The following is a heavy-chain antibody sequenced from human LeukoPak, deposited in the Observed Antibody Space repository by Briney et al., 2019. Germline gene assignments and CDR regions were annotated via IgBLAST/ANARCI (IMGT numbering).Heavy chain of an antibody. V-gene: IGHV4-4*07. CDR2: IYTSGST. Sequence: SSETLSLTCTVSGGSISSYYWSWIRQPAGKGLEWIGRIYTSGSTNYNPSLKSRVTMSVDTSKNQFSLKLSSVTAADTAVYYCARRITGTTSDSFDYWGQGTLVTVSS. CDR1: GGSISSYY. D-gene: IGHD1-20*01. CDR3: ARRITGTTSDSFDY. J-gene: IGHJ4*02.